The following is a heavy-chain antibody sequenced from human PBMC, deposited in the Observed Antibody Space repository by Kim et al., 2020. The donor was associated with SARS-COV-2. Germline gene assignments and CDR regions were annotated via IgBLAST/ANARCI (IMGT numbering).Heavy chain of an antibody. CDR1: GFTFRIYW. Sequence: GGSLRLSCAASGFTFRIYWMHWVRQAPGKGLVWVSRINTDGTFSNYAHSARGRFTISRDLATNTVYLQLHSLRAEDTAVYVCAGAVGPTRNDFWGEGTL. CDR2: INTDGTFS. J-gene: IGHJ4*02. V-gene: IGHV3-74*01. CDR3: AGAVGPTRNDF. D-gene: IGHD6-19*01.